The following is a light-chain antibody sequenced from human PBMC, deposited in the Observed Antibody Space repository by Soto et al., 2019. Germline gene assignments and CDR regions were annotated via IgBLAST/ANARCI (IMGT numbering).Light chain of an antibody. Sequence: QSVLTQPPSASGTPGQRVTISCSGSISNIGTNTVIWYQQLPGPAPKLLIYSNNQRPSGVPDRFSGSKSGTSASLAISGLEDEDEADYSCAYCGVNRVVFGGGTKLTVL. V-gene: IGLV1-44*01. CDR2: SNN. CDR3: AYCGVNRVV. J-gene: IGLJ2*01. CDR1: ISNIGTNT.